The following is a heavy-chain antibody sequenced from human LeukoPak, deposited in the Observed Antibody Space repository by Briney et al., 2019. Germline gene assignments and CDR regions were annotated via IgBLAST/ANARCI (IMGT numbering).Heavy chain of an antibody. J-gene: IGHJ4*02. Sequence: ASVKVSCKASGCTFTGYYMHWVRQAPGQGLEWMGWINPNSGGTNYAQKFQGRVTMTRDTSISTAYMELSRLRSDDTAVYYCARGRDLDCSSASCSMFDYWGQGTLVTVSS. CDR3: ARGRDLDCSSASCSMFDY. CDR1: GCTFTGYY. D-gene: IGHD2-2*01. CDR2: INPNSGGT. V-gene: IGHV1-2*02.